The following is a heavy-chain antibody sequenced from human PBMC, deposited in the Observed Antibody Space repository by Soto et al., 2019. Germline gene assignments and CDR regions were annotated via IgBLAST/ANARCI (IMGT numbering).Heavy chain of an antibody. J-gene: IGHJ4*02. V-gene: IGHV4-31*03. D-gene: IGHD1-26*01. CDR2: IYHSGST. Sequence: QVQLQESGPRLVEASQTLSLTCTVSNASITSSGYYWSWVRQPPGKRLEWIGYIYHSGSTFYSPSLQSRLTLSVDTSKNQFSPTLRSVTAADTAVYHCARMSGTYYVPDYWGQGTLVTVSS. CDR3: ARMSGTYYVPDY. CDR1: NASITSSGYY.